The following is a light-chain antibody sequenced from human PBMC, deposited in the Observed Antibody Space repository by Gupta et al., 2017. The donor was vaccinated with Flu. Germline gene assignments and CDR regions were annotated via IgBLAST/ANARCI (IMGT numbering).Light chain of an antibody. CDR2: DDS. CDR3: QVWDTSSDHVV. V-gene: IGLV3-21*03. J-gene: IGLJ2*01. Sequence: SYVLTQPPSVSVAPGKTARITCGGDDIESKSVHWCQQKPGPAPVLVVYDDSDRPSGIPERFSGSNSGNTATLTISRVEAGDEADYYCQVWDTSSDHVVFGGGTKLTVL. CDR1: DIESKS.